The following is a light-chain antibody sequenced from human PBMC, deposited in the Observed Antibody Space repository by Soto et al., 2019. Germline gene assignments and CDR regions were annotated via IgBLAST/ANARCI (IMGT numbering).Light chain of an antibody. CDR3: QQYASSRWT. CDR1: QSVGTSW. Sequence: EIVLTQSPGTLSLSPGERVTLSCRASQSVGTSWLAWYQQKPGQSPRLLIYSTSSRATGIPDRFSGSGSETDFALTISRLEPEDSEVYYCQQYASSRWTFGQGTKVEIK. V-gene: IGKV3-20*01. J-gene: IGKJ1*01. CDR2: STS.